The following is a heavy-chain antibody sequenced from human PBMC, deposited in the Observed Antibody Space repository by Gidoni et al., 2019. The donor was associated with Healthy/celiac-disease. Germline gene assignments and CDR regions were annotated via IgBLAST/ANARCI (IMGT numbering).Heavy chain of an antibody. CDR2: ISSSGSTI. D-gene: IGHD3-3*01. J-gene: IGHJ4*02. CDR1: GFTFSSYS. CDR3: ARESYDFYQYFDY. V-gene: IGHV3-21*01. Sequence: EVQLVESGGGLVKPGGSRRPPCAASGFTFSSYSMHWVRQAPGKGLEWVSSISSSGSTIYYADSVKGRFTISRDNAKNSLYLQMNSLRAEDTAVYYCARESYDFYQYFDYWGQGTLVTVSS.